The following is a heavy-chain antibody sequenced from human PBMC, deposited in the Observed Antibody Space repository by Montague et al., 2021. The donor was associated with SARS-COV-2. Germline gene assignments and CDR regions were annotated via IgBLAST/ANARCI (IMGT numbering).Heavy chain of an antibody. CDR1: GGSISRYY. D-gene: IGHD3-9*01. J-gene: IGHJ4*02. V-gene: IGHV4-59*01. CDR3: ARSRENYNILTGYPYYFDY. Sequence: SETLSLTCTVPGGSISRYYWNWIRQPPGKGLGWIAYIYYSGSTNYNPSLKSRVTISVDTSKNQFSLKLSSVTAADTAVYYCARSRENYNILTGYPYYFDYWGQGTLVTVSS. CDR2: IYYSGST.